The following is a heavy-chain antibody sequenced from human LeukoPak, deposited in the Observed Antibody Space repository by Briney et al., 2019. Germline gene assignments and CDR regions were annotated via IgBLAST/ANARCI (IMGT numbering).Heavy chain of an antibody. J-gene: IGHJ6*02. CDR3: ASYFGPYFYYGMDV. D-gene: IGHD3/OR15-3a*01. CDR1: GGILNDYA. V-gene: IGHV1-69*04. CDR2: IIPILGIP. Sequence: GASVKVSCKASGGILNDYAINWVRQAPGQGLEWMGRIIPILGIPNYAQKFQGRVTITADKSTTTAYMELSSLRSEDTAVYYCASYFGPYFYYGMDVWGQGTTVTVSS.